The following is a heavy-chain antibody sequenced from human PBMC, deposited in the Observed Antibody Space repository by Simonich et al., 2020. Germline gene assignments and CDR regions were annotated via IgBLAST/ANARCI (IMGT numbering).Heavy chain of an antibody. Sequence: EVQLVESGGGLVQPGGSLRLSCAASGFTFSSYDMHWVRQATEKGLEWVTAIGTAGDTDVPGSVKGRFTISRENAKNSLYLQMNSLRAGDTAVYYCARGGYSGSYNWFDPWGQGTLVTVSS. D-gene: IGHD1-26*01. CDR2: IGTAGDT. CDR3: ARGGYSGSYNWFDP. J-gene: IGHJ5*02. CDR1: GFTFSSYD. V-gene: IGHV3-13*01.